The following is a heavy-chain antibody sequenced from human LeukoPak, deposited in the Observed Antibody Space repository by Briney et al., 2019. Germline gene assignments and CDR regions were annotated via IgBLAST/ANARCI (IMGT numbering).Heavy chain of an antibody. V-gene: IGHV3-21*01. Sequence: GGSLRLSCAASGFTFSSYSMNWVRQAPGKGLEWVSSISSSSSYIYYADSVKGRFTISRDNAKNSLYLQMNSLRAEDTAVYYCARGLSGYSPDAFDIWGQGTMVTVSS. CDR2: ISSSSSYI. D-gene: IGHD5-18*01. CDR1: GFTFSSYS. J-gene: IGHJ3*02. CDR3: ARGLSGYSPDAFDI.